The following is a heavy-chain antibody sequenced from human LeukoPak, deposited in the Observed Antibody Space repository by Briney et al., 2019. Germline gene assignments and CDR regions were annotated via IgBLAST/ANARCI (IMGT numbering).Heavy chain of an antibody. Sequence: PGGSLRLSCAASGFTFSSYSMNWVRQAPGKGLEWVSYISSSGSTIYYADSVKGRFTISRDNSKNTLYLQMNSLRAEDTAVYYCARDQGPAAINWFDPWGQGTLVTVSS. J-gene: IGHJ5*02. CDR2: ISSSGSTI. D-gene: IGHD2-2*01. CDR3: ARDQGPAAINWFDP. CDR1: GFTFSSYS. V-gene: IGHV3-48*01.